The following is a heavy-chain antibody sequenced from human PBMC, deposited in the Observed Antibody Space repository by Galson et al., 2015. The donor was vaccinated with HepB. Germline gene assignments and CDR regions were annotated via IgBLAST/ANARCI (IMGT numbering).Heavy chain of an antibody. V-gene: IGHV3-23*01. Sequence: SLRLSCAASGFTFSYYAMSWVRQAPGKGLEWISAITPSGDNTYSADSMKGRFTISRDNSRNTLFSQMNSLRAGDTAIYFCAKVFPEKTDGWYRQALYYFDSWGQGTRVTVSS. J-gene: IGHJ4*02. CDR3: AKVFPEKTDGWYRQALYYFDS. CDR1: GFTFSYYA. D-gene: IGHD6-19*01. CDR2: ITPSGDNT.